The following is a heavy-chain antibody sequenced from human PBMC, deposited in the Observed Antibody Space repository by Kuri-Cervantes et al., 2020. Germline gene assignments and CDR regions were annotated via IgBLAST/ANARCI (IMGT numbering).Heavy chain of an antibody. Sequence: GESLKISCVASRFTFSRDWMSWVRQAPGKGLEWVANIQEDGSEKYYVYSVKGRFTISRDNAKNSRYLQMNSLTAEDTAVYFCARYGVAAALAWFDPWGQGTLVTVSS. CDR3: ARYGVAAALAWFDP. V-gene: IGHV3-7*01. CDR2: IQEDGSEK. CDR1: RFTFSRDW. J-gene: IGHJ5*02. D-gene: IGHD2-15*01.